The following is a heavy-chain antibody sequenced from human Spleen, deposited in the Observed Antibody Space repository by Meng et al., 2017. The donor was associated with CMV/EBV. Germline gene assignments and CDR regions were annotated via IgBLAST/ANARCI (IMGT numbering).Heavy chain of an antibody. CDR1: GFTFSNYE. Sequence: GESLKISCAASGFTFSNYEMNWVRQAPGKGLEWVSLISWDGGSTYYADSVKGRFTISRDNSKNSLYLQMNSLRAEDTALYYCAKDSNYDYYYGMDVWGQGTTVTVSS. CDR2: ISWDGGST. CDR3: AKDSNYDYYYGMDV. D-gene: IGHD4/OR15-4a*01. J-gene: IGHJ6*02. V-gene: IGHV3-43D*03.